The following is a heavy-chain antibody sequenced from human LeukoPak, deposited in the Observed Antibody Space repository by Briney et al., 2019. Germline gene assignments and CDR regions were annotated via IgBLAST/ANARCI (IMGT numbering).Heavy chain of an antibody. CDR2: ISYDGTNK. V-gene: IGHV3-30*04. CDR1: GFTFSYYA. J-gene: IGHJ6*02. CDR3: ARPQSFYSYYGMDV. Sequence: PGRSLRLSCAASGFTFSYYAMHWVRQAPGKGLEWVAVISYDGTNKYYADSVKGRFTISRDSSKSTLYLQMNSLTAEDTGVYYCARPQSFYSYYGMDVWGQGTTVTVSS.